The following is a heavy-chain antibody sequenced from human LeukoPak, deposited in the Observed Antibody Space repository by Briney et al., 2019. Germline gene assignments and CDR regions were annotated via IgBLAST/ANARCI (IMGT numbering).Heavy chain of an antibody. V-gene: IGHV3-30*18. CDR3: AKDLIVVASDYYGMDV. J-gene: IGHJ6*02. D-gene: IGHD3-22*01. CDR1: GFTFSSYG. CDR2: ISYDGSNK. Sequence: GGSLRLSCAASGFTFSSYGMHWVRQAPGKGLEWVAVISYDGSNKYYADSVKGRFTISRDNSKNTLYLQMNSLRAEDTAVYYCAKDLIVVASDYYGMDVWGQGTTVTVSS.